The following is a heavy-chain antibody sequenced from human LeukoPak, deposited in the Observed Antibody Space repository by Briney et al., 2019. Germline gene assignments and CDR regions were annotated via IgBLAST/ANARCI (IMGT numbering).Heavy chain of an antibody. CDR1: GFPLSSYA. Sequence: PGGSLRLSCAASGFPLSSYAMSWVRQAPGKGLEWVSATSSSDAGTYYADSVRGRFTISRDNSKDTLYLQMNSLRLEDAAVYFCAIAPVTSCRGAYCYPFDYWGQGTQVTVSS. D-gene: IGHD2-21*01. CDR3: AIAPVTSCRGAYCYPFDY. CDR2: TSSSDAGT. J-gene: IGHJ4*02. V-gene: IGHV3-23*01.